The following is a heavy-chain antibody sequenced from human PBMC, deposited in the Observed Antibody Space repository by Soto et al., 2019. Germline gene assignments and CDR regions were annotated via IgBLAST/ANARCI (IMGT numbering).Heavy chain of an antibody. CDR1: GFTFSSYA. J-gene: IGHJ6*02. V-gene: IGHV3-23*01. CDR2: ISGSGGST. Sequence: GGSLRLSCAASGFTFSSYAMSWVRQAPGKGLEWVSAISGSGGSTYYADSVKGRFTISRDNSKNTLYLQMNSLRAEDTAVYYCAKDRAIVVVAATLTDYYYGMDVWGQGTTVTVSS. CDR3: AKDRAIVVVAATLTDYYYGMDV. D-gene: IGHD2-15*01.